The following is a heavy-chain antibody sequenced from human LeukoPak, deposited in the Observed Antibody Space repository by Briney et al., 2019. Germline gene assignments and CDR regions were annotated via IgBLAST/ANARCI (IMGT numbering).Heavy chain of an antibody. J-gene: IGHJ4*02. V-gene: IGHV1-2*02. CDR2: INPNSGGT. CDR1: GYTFTGYY. CDR3: ARDKKMASPYYFDC. Sequence: ASVKVSCKASGYTFTGYYIHWVRQAPGQGLEWMAWINPNSGGTNFAQKFQGRLTMTRDTSISTAYMELSRLRSDDTAVYYCARDKKMASPYYFDCWGQGTLVTLSS. D-gene: IGHD5-24*01.